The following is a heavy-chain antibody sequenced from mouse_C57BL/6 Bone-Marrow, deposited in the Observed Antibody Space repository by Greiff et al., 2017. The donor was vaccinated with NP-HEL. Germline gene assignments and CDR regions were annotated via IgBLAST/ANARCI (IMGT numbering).Heavy chain of an antibody. D-gene: IGHD1-1*01. CDR3: ARRLYHGSSPWFAY. Sequence: QVQLQQPGAELVKPGASVKMSCKASGYTFTSYWITWVKQRPGQGLEWIGDIYPGSGSTNYNEKFKSKATLTVDTSSSTAYVQLSSLTSEDSAVYYCARRLYHGSSPWFAYWGQGTLVTVSA. V-gene: IGHV1-55*01. J-gene: IGHJ3*01. CDR2: IYPGSGST. CDR1: GYTFTSYW.